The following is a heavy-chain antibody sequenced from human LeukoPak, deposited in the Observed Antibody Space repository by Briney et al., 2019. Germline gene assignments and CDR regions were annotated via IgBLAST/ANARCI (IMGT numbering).Heavy chain of an antibody. Sequence: GGSLRLSCAASGFTISSNYMNWVRQAPGKGLEWVSVISTGGTTYYANSVQGRFTISRDYSKNTWYLEMNNLRAEDTAVYYCARVSGYSGYDTLDYWGQGTLVTVS. CDR1: GFTISSNY. J-gene: IGHJ4*02. CDR3: ARVSGYSGYDTLDY. V-gene: IGHV3-66*01. CDR2: ISTGGTT. D-gene: IGHD5-12*01.